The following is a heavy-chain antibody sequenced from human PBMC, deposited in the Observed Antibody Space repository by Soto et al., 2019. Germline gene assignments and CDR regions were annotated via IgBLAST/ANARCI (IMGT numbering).Heavy chain of an antibody. CDR3: AGHYWFGDY. V-gene: IGHV4-39*01. Sequence: QLQLQQSGPGLVKPSETLSLTCTVSGGSISDSSYYWGWIRQPPGEGLEWIVSIYYTGSTYYNPSLKSRVTISVDTSKNQLSLKLRSVTAADTAVYYCAGHYWFGDYWGQGTLVTVSS. D-gene: IGHD3-16*01. CDR1: GGSISDSSYY. CDR2: IYYTGST. J-gene: IGHJ4*02.